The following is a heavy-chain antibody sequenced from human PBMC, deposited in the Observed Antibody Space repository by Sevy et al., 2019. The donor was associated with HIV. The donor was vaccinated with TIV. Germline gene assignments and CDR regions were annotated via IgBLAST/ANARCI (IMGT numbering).Heavy chain of an antibody. V-gene: IGHV3-74*01. CDR2: VKTDGSGT. Sequence: GGSLRLSCTASGFTFSKSWMHWVRQVPGKGLQWVSRVKTDGSGTIYADSVKCRFIISRDNAKNTVYLQMNSLRAEDTAVYFCVRDSGSYSLFDYWGQGTLVTVSS. CDR3: VRDSGSYSLFDY. J-gene: IGHJ4*02. CDR1: GFTFSKSW. D-gene: IGHD3-10*01.